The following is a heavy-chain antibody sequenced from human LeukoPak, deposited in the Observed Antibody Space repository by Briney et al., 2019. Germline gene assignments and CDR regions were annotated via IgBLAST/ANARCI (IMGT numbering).Heavy chain of an antibody. V-gene: IGHV4-59*01. Sequence: SETLSLACTVSGGSISSYYWSWIRQPPGKGLEWIGYIYYSGSTNYNPSLKSRVTISVDTSKNQFSLKLSSVTAADTAVYYCARGGGSYSNWFDPWGQGTLVTVSS. J-gene: IGHJ5*02. D-gene: IGHD1-26*01. CDR3: ARGGGSYSNWFDP. CDR2: IYYSGST. CDR1: GGSISSYY.